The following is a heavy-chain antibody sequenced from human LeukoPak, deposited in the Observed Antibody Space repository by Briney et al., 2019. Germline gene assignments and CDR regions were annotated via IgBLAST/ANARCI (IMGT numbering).Heavy chain of an antibody. CDR1: GFTFSSYG. CDR2: ISYDGSNK. D-gene: IGHD3-22*01. Sequence: GGSLRLSCAASGFTFSSYGMHWVRQAPGKGLEWVAVISYDGSNKYYADSVKGRFTISRDNSKNTLYLQMNSLRAEDTAVYYCAKGDYYDSSGPDCWGQGTLVTVSS. V-gene: IGHV3-30*18. CDR3: AKGDYYDSSGPDC. J-gene: IGHJ4*02.